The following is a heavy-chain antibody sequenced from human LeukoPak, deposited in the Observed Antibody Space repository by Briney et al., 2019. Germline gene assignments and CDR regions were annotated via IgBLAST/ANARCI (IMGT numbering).Heavy chain of an antibody. CDR2: IYYSERT. CDR1: GGSVSRYS. CDR3: ARGIVGTTHDAFDI. D-gene: IGHD1-26*01. J-gene: IGHJ3*02. Sequence: SETLSLTCTVSGGSVSRYSWTWIRQPPGKGLEWIAHIYYSERTNNNPSLQSQVTISLDTSKNQFSLKLASVTAADTAVYYCARGIVGTTHDAFDIWGQGTMVTVSS. V-gene: IGHV4-59*02.